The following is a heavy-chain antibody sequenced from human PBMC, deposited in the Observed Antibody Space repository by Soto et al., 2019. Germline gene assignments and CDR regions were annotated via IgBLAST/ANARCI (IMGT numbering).Heavy chain of an antibody. Sequence: SETLSLTCAVSGYSISSGYYWGWIRQPPGKGLEWIGSIYHSGSTYYNPSLKSRVTISVDTSKNQFSLKLSSVTAADTAVYYCARDLRDFWSGYSHYGMDVWGQGTTVTVS. D-gene: IGHD3-3*01. CDR3: ARDLRDFWSGYSHYGMDV. V-gene: IGHV4-38-2*02. J-gene: IGHJ6*02. CDR2: IYHSGST. CDR1: GYSISSGYY.